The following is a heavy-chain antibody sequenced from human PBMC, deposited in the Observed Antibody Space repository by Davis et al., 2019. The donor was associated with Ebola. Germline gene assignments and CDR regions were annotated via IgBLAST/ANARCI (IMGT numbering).Heavy chain of an antibody. Sequence: PSETLSLTCTVSGGSISSYYWSWIRQPPGKGLEWIGYIYYSGSTNYNPSLKSRVTISVDTSKNQFSLKLSSVTAADTAVYYCARGQLLWFGELPYYFDYWGQGTLVTVSS. CDR1: GGSISSYY. D-gene: IGHD3-10*01. V-gene: IGHV4-59*01. CDR2: IYYSGST. J-gene: IGHJ4*02. CDR3: ARGQLLWFGELPYYFDY.